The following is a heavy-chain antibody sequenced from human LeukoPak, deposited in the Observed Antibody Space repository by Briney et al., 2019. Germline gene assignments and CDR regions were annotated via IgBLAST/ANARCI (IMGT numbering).Heavy chain of an antibody. CDR2: IYHSGST. CDR1: GGSISSSSYY. D-gene: IGHD6-6*01. V-gene: IGHV4-39*07. J-gene: IGHJ4*02. CDR3: ARLEEQLVHYYFDY. Sequence: PSETLSLTCTVSGGSISSSSYYWGWIRQPPGKGLEWIGSIYHSGSTYYNPSLKSRVTISVDTSKNQFSLKLSSVTAADTAVYYCARLEEQLVHYYFDYWGQGTLVTVSS.